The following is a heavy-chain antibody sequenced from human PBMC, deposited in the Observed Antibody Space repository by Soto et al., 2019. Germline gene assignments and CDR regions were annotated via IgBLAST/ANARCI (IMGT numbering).Heavy chain of an antibody. Sequence: PGGSRRRSCAACGFVFDNHAMHWVRHSPRKGLEWVSGISWNSNHIAYADSVKGRFTISRDNAKNFLYLQLNNLSPDDTALYYCVKDMAGYNFPNFEFWGRGTQVTVSS. CDR2: ISWNSNHI. V-gene: IGHV3-9*01. CDR3: VKDMAGYNFPNFEF. J-gene: IGHJ4*02. CDR1: GFVFDNHA. D-gene: IGHD3-9*01.